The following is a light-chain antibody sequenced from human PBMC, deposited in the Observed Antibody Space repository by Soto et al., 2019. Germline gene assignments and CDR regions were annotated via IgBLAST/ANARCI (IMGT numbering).Light chain of an antibody. CDR3: QQLNSSPFT. CDR2: AAS. Sequence: DIQLTQSPSFLSASVGDRVAITCRASQGVSRYVAWYQQKPGKPPELLIYAASTLQSGVPPRFSGSASGTEFTLTIDSLQPEDVATYYCQQLNSSPFTFGGGTKVDVK. J-gene: IGKJ4*01. CDR1: QGVSRY. V-gene: IGKV1-9*01.